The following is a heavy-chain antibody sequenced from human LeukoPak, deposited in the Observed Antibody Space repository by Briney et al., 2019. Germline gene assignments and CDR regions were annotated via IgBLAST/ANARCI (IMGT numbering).Heavy chain of an antibody. D-gene: IGHD5-12*01. CDR2: INPSGGST. J-gene: IGHJ6*03. V-gene: IGHV1-46*01. CDR3: ARGGDIVATINYYYMDV. CDR1: GYTFTSYY. Sequence: ASVKVSCKASGYTFTSYYMHWVRQAPGQGLEWMGIINPSGGSTSYAQKFQGRVTMTRDTSTSTVYMELSSLRSEDTAVYYCARGGDIVATINYYYMDVWGKGTTVTVSS.